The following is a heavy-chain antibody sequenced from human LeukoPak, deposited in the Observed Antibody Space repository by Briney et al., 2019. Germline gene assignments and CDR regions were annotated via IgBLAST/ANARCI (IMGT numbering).Heavy chain of an antibody. D-gene: IGHD3-10*01. CDR3: ARAFTDYGSGSYPSRNAFDI. CDR1: GGSISSYY. J-gene: IGHJ3*02. CDR2: IYTSGST. V-gene: IGHV4-4*07. Sequence: SETLSLTCTVSGGSISSYYWSWIRQPAGKGLEWIGRIYTSGSTNYNPSLKSRVTMSVDTSKNQFSLKLSSVTAADTAVYYCARAFTDYGSGSYPSRNAFDIWGQGTMVTVSS.